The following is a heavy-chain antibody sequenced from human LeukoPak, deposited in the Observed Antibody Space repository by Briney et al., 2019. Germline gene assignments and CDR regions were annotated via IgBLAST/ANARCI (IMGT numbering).Heavy chain of an antibody. V-gene: IGHV1-18*01. D-gene: IGHD6-19*01. CDR2: ISAYNGNT. CDR1: GYTFTSYG. CDR3: ARVGDSSGPYEYFQH. Sequence: ASVKVSCKASGYTFTSYGISWVRQAPGQGLEWMGWISAYNGNTSYAQKLQGRVTMTTDTSTSTAYMELRSLRSDDTAVYYCARVGDSSGPYEYFQHWGQGTLVTVSS. J-gene: IGHJ1*01.